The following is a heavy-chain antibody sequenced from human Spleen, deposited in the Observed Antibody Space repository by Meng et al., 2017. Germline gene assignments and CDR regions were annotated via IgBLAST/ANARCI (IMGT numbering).Heavy chain of an antibody. V-gene: IGHV1-2*06. Sequence: QGLPVESGAEVKKPGASVKVSCKASGYTFTDYYIHWVRQAPGQGLEWMGRINPKSGDTHYAQRFQGRVTMTGDTSISTAYMELSGLRSDDTAMYYCARDEDISAAGKLFGDYWGQGTLVTVSS. CDR3: ARDEDISAAGKLFGDY. CDR1: GYTFTDYY. J-gene: IGHJ4*02. D-gene: IGHD6-13*01. CDR2: INPKSGDT.